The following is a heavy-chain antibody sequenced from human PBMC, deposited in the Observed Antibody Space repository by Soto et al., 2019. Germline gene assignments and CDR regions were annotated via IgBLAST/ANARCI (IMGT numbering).Heavy chain of an antibody. V-gene: IGHV1-69*13. J-gene: IGHJ5*02. Sequence: GASVKVSCKASGGTFSSYAISWVRQAPGQGLEWMGGIIPIFGTANYAQKFQGRVTIAADESTSTAYMELSSVTAADTAVYYCASSFATIYYYDSSGYYGWFDPWGQGTLVTVSS. CDR2: IIPIFGTA. CDR3: ASSFATIYYYDSSGYYGWFDP. CDR1: GGTFSSYA. D-gene: IGHD3-22*01.